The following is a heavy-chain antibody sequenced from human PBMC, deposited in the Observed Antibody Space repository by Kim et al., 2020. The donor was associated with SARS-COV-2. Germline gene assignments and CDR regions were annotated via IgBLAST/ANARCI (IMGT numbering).Heavy chain of an antibody. CDR3: ARASTSWHYYYGMDV. V-gene: IGHV3-30*03. CDR2: ISYDGSNK. J-gene: IGHJ6*02. D-gene: IGHD2-2*01. Sequence: GGSLRLSCAASGFTFSSYGMHWVRQAPGKGLEWVAVISYDGSNKYYADSVKGRFTISRDNSKNTLYLQMNSLRAEDTAVYYCARASTSWHYYYGMDVWGQGTTVTVSS. CDR1: GFTFSSYG.